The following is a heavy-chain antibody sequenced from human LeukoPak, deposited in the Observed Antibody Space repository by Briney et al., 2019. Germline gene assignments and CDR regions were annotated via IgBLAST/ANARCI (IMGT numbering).Heavy chain of an antibody. Sequence: SRTLSLTCAISGDSVSSNSAAWNWIRQSPSRGLEWLGRTYYRSKWYNDYAVSVKSRITINPDTSKNQFSLQLNSVTPEDTAVYYCARDNYGSGRDETSRYYYGMDVWGQGTTVTVSS. V-gene: IGHV6-1*01. J-gene: IGHJ6*02. D-gene: IGHD3-10*01. CDR1: GDSVSSNSAA. CDR2: TYYRSKWYN. CDR3: ARDNYGSGRDETSRYYYGMDV.